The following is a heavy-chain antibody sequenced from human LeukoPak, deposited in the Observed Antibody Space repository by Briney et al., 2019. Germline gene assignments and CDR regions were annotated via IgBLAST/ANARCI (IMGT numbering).Heavy chain of an antibody. D-gene: IGHD5-18*01. CDR2: VSYSGST. Sequence: PSETLSLTCSVSGVSISTYYWSWIRQPPGKGLEWIGYVSYSGSTNYNPSLKSRVTISVDTSKNQFSLKLSSATATDTAVYFCARVNTAMTYYYYYYMDVWGKGTTVTVSS. V-gene: IGHV4-59*01. J-gene: IGHJ6*03. CDR3: ARVNTAMTYYYYYYMDV. CDR1: GVSISTYY.